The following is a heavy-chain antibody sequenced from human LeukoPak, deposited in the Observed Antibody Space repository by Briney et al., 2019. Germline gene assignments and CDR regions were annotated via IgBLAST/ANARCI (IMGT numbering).Heavy chain of an antibody. D-gene: IGHD3-10*01. J-gene: IGHJ4*02. V-gene: IGHV3-23*01. CDR3: AKGTYYYGSGSYSPGYYFDY. Sequence: AGGSLRLSCAASGFTFSSYAMSWVRQAPGKGLEWVSAISRSGGSTYYADSVKGWFTISRDNSKNTLYLQMNSLRAEDTAVYYCAKGTYYYGSGSYSPGYYFDYWGQGTLVTVSS. CDR1: GFTFSSYA. CDR2: ISRSGGST.